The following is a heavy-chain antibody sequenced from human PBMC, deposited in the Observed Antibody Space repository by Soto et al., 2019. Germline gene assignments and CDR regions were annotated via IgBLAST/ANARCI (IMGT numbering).Heavy chain of an antibody. V-gene: IGHV4-30-4*01. D-gene: IGHD4-4*01. Sequence: SETLSLTCTVSGGSISSGDYYWSWIRQPPGKGLEWIGYIYYSGSTYYNPSLKSRVTISVDTSKNQFSLKLSSVTAADTAVYYCARMMGGYSNYCFDYWGQGTLVTVSS. CDR1: GGSISSGDYY. CDR2: IYYSGST. J-gene: IGHJ4*02. CDR3: ARMMGGYSNYCFDY.